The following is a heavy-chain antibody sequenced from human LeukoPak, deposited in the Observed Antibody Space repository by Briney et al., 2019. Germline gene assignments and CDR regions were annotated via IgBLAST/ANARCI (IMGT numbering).Heavy chain of an antibody. J-gene: IGHJ6*02. CDR1: GFTFSIYD. CDR3: ARGTHSSGWYADYYYGMDV. CDR2: IGTAGDT. Sequence: GGSLRLSCAASGFTFSIYDMHWVRQATGKGLEWVSAIGTAGDTYYPGSVKGRFTISRENAKNSLYLQMNSLRAGDTAVYYCARGTHSSGWYADYYYGMDVWGQGTTVTVSS. V-gene: IGHV3-13*01. D-gene: IGHD6-19*01.